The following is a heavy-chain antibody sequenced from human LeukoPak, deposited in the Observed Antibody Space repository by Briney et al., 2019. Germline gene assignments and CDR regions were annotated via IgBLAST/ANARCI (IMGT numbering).Heavy chain of an antibody. V-gene: IGHV1-69*13. CDR1: GGTFSSYA. CDR3: AKGYDNSGYSDY. D-gene: IGHD3-22*01. J-gene: IGHJ4*02. Sequence: SVKVSCKASGGTFSSYAISWVRQAPGQGLEWMGGIIPIFGTANYAQKFQGRVTITADESTSTAYMELSSLRSEDTAVYYCAKGYDNSGYSDYWGQGTLVTVSS. CDR2: IIPIFGTA.